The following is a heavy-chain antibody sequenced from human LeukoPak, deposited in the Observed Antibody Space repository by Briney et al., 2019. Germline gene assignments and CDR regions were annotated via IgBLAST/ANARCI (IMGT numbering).Heavy chain of an antibody. Sequence: GGSLRLSCTASGFTFSASWMSWVRQAPGKGLEWVANIKEDGNEKCYVDSVKGRFTISRDNAKNSLYLQMNSLRAEDTAVYYCVKVRLRFSYWGQGTLVTVSS. D-gene: IGHD3-16*01. J-gene: IGHJ4*02. CDR2: IKEDGNEK. CDR1: GFTFSASW. V-gene: IGHV3-7*03. CDR3: VKVRLRFSY.